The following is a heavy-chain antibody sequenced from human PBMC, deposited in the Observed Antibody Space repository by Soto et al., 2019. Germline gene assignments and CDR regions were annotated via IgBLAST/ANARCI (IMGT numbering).Heavy chain of an antibody. J-gene: IGHJ3*02. CDR2: IYYSGST. CDR1: GGSSSSYY. Sequence: SETLSLTCTVSGGSSSSYYWSWIRQPPGKELEWIGYIYYSGSTNYNPSLKSRVTISVDTSKNQFSLKLSSVTAADTAVYYCARTRPGRWSGYYKGGDAFDIWGQGTMVTVSS. V-gene: IGHV4-59*01. D-gene: IGHD3-3*01. CDR3: ARTRPGRWSGYYKGGDAFDI.